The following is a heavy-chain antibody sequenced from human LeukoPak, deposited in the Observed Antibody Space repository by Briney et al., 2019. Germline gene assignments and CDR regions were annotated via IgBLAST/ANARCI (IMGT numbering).Heavy chain of an antibody. D-gene: IGHD2-2*01. CDR2: INSDGSST. J-gene: IGHJ3*02. CDR3: AREQGYCSSTSCYVGAFDI. V-gene: IGHV3-74*01. Sequence: GGSLRLSCAASGFTISSYWMHWVRQAPGKGLVWVSRINSDGSSTSYADSVKGRFTISRDNAKNTLYLQMNSLRAEDTAVYYCAREQGYCSSTSCYVGAFDIWGQGTMVTVSS. CDR1: GFTISSYW.